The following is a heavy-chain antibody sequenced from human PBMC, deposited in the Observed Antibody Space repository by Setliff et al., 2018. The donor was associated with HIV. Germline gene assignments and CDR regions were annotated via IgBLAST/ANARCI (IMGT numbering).Heavy chain of an antibody. D-gene: IGHD2-15*01. Sequence: ASVKVSCKTSGYTFKSYDINWVRQAPGQRPEWMARINAGNGNREYSPKFQGRVTITADTSASTMYMELSSLRSEDTAVYYCASLATTRWDYWGRGTLVTVSS. CDR2: INAGNGNR. CDR3: ASLATTRWDY. CDR1: GYTFKSYD. J-gene: IGHJ4*02. V-gene: IGHV1-3*01.